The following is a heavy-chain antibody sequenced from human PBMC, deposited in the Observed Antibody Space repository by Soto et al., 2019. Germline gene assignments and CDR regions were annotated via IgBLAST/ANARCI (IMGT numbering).Heavy chain of an antibody. CDR3: ASSSLYGMDL. CDR1: GGPTSSGYYY. Sequence: PSETLSLTCSVSGGPTSSGYYYWSWIRQRPQRDLQWIGHIYYSGNTCYNSSLTSRLIISIDTSKNQFSLKVGSETAADTAGDYCASSSLYGMDLWGQGATVTVSS. CDR2: IYYSGNT. J-gene: IGHJ6*02. V-gene: IGHV4-30-4*01.